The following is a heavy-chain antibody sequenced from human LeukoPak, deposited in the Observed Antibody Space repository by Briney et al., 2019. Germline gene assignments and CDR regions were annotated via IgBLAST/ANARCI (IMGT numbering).Heavy chain of an antibody. CDR2: INSNSGGT. CDR3: ARGEKVATMIVTGY. CDR1: GYTFTAYY. Sequence: GASVKVSCKASGYTFTAYYMHWVRQAPGQGLEWMGRINSNSGGTNFAQKFQGRVTMTRDTSIGTAYMELSSLRSDDTAVYYCARGEKVATMIVTGYWGQGTLVTVSS. D-gene: IGHD3-22*01. V-gene: IGHV1-2*06. J-gene: IGHJ4*02.